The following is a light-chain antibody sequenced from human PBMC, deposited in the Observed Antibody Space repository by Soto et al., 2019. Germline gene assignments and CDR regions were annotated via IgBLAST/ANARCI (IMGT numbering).Light chain of an antibody. Sequence: EIVLTQSPGTLSLSPGERATLSCRASQSVNNIFLAWYQQKPDQAPRLLMYGTSNRATGIPDRFRGSGSGTDFTLIISRLEPEDFAMYYCQQYGSSPYTFGQGTKVDI. CDR1: QSVNNIF. CDR3: QQYGSSPYT. V-gene: IGKV3-20*01. CDR2: GTS. J-gene: IGKJ2*01.